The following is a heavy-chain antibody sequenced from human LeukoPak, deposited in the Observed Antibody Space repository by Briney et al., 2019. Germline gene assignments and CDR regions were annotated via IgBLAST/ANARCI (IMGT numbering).Heavy chain of an antibody. CDR3: ARDQKKYLGYCSGGSCYGPPPGLGY. CDR1: GYTFTDYH. D-gene: IGHD2-15*01. V-gene: IGHV1-2*02. CDR2: IIPKSGAT. J-gene: IGHJ4*02. Sequence: ASVRVSCKTSGYTFTDYHIHWVRQAPGQGLEWMGWIIPKSGATNYAQEFQGRVTLTSDSSISTAYMELSSLRSEDTAVYYCARDQKKYLGYCSGGSCYGPPPGLGYWGQGTLVTVSS.